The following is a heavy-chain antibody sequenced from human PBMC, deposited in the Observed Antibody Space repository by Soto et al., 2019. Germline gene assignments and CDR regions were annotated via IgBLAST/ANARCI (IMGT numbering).Heavy chain of an antibody. D-gene: IGHD3-22*01. Sequence: VQLVESGGGWVKPGGSLRLSCAASGFTFSDYYMSLIRPAPGTRLEGVSYISSSGSTIYYADYGKGRFTISSDNAKNSLYLQMNRLRAEDTAVYYCARSSDSSGNLYDYWGQGTLVTVSS. CDR2: ISSSGSTI. CDR3: ARSSDSSGNLYDY. CDR1: GFTFSDYY. V-gene: IGHV3-11*01. J-gene: IGHJ4*02.